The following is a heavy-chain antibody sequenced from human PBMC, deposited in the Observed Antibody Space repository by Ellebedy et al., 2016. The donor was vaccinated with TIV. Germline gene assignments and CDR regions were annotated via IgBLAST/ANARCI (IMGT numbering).Heavy chain of an antibody. CDR3: ARGADYGDYKIFDY. CDR1: GYTFTSNG. V-gene: IGHV1-18*01. J-gene: IGHJ4*02. Sequence: AASVKVSCKTSGYTFTSNGISWVRQPPGQGLEWMGWISTYTGDTNYAQNLQGRVTMTTDTSTSTAYMKLRSLRSDDTAVYYCARGADYGDYKIFDYWGQGTLVTVSS. CDR2: ISTYTGDT. D-gene: IGHD4-17*01.